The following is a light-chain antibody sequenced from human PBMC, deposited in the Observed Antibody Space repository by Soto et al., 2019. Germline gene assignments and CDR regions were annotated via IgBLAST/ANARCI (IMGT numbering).Light chain of an antibody. J-gene: IGKJ5*01. V-gene: IGKV1-13*02. Sequence: AIQLTPSPSSLSASVVDRVTITCRASQGISTLLAWYQQKPGKAPKVLIYESSLLQSGVPSRFSGSGSGTDFTLTISSLQPEDFATYYCQHFKSFPITFGQGTRLEI. CDR2: ESS. CDR3: QHFKSFPIT. CDR1: QGISTL.